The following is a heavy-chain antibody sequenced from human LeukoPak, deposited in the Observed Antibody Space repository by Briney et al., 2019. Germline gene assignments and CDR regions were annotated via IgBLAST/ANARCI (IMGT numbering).Heavy chain of an antibody. J-gene: IGHJ4*02. V-gene: IGHV5-51*01. CDR2: IYPGDSDT. CDR3: ARVYYGSGSYPSGNY. Sequence: GESLKISCKGSGYSFTSYWIGWVRQMPGKGLEWMVIIYPGDSDTRYSPSFQGHVTISADKSISTAYLQWSSLKASGTAMYYCARVYYGSGSYPSGNYWGQGTLVTVSS. D-gene: IGHD3-10*01. CDR1: GYSFTSYW.